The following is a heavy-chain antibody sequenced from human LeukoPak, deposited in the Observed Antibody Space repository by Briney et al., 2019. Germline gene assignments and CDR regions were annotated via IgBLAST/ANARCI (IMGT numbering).Heavy chain of an antibody. CDR3: ATARYYYDSSGYYYDFDY. V-gene: IGHV1-69*13. CDR1: GGTFSSYA. J-gene: IGHJ4*02. Sequence: SVNVSCKASGGTFSSYAISWVRQALGQGLEWMGGIIPIFGTANYAQKFQGRVTITADESTSTAYMELSSLRSEDTAVYYCATARYYYDSSGYYYDFDYWGQGTPVTVSS. D-gene: IGHD3-22*01. CDR2: IIPIFGTA.